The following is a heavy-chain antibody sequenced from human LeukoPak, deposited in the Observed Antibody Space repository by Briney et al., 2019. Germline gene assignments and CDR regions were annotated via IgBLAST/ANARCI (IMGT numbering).Heavy chain of an antibody. D-gene: IGHD1-26*01. Sequence: PSETLSLTCTVSGGSINSYYWTWIRQPPGKGLEWIGYIYYSGSTTYNPSLRSRVTISVDTSKNQFSLQLSSVTAADTAVYYCARLGVGARYYFDYWGQGTLVTVSS. CDR1: GGSINSYY. V-gene: IGHV4-59*08. CDR3: ARLGVGARYYFDY. CDR2: IYYSGST. J-gene: IGHJ4*02.